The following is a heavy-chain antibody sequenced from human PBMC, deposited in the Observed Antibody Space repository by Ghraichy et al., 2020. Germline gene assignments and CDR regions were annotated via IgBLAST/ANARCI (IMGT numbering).Heavy chain of an antibody. CDR1: GFTFSSYS. CDR3: AGSQIVLVPAANGKYGMDV. J-gene: IGHJ6*02. CDR2: ISSSSSYI. Sequence: GGSLRLSCAASGFTFSSYSMNWVRQAPGKGLEWVSSISSSSSYIYYADSVKGRFTISRDNAKNSLYLHMNSLRAEDTAVYYCAGSQIVLVPAANGKYGMDVWGQGTTVTVSS. D-gene: IGHD2-2*01. V-gene: IGHV3-21*01.